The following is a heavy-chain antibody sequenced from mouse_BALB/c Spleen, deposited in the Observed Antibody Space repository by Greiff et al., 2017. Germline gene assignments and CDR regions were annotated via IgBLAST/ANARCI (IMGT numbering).Heavy chain of an antibody. V-gene: IGHV5-17*02. J-gene: IGHJ4*01. CDR2: ISSGSSTI. D-gene: IGHD1-1*01. CDR1: GFTFSSFG. CDR3: ARRVITTGDYAMDY. Sequence: EVHLVESGGGLVQPGGSRKLSCAASGFTFSSFGMHWVRQAPEKGLEWVAYISSGSSTIYYADTVKGRFTISRDNPKNTLFLQMTSLRSEDTAMYYCARRVITTGDYAMDYWGQGTSVTVSS.